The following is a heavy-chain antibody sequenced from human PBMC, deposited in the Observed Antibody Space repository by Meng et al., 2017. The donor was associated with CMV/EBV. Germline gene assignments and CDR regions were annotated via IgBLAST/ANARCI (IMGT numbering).Heavy chain of an antibody. J-gene: IGHJ6*02. Sequence: GGSLRLSCAASGFTFSSYSMNWARQAPGKGLEWVSSISSSSSYIYYADSVKGRFTISRDNAKNSLYLQMNSLRAEDTAVYYCARGSSSSYYYYGMDVWGQGTTVTVSS. D-gene: IGHD6-6*01. V-gene: IGHV3-21*01. CDR3: ARGSSSSYYYYGMDV. CDR1: GFTFSSYS. CDR2: ISSSSSYI.